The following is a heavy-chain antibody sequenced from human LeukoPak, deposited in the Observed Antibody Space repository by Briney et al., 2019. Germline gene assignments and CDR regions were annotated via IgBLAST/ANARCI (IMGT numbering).Heavy chain of an antibody. V-gene: IGHV4-30-4*08. J-gene: IGHJ5*02. CDR3: ASGRGYSSSSRRFDP. D-gene: IGHD6-6*01. CDR2: IYYSGST. CDR1: GGSISSGDYY. Sequence: SQTLSLTCTVSGGSISSGDYYWSWICQPPGKGLEWIGYIYYSGSTYYNPSLKSRVTISVDTSKNQFSLKLSSVTAADTAVYYCASGRGYSSSSRRFDPWGQGTLVTVSS.